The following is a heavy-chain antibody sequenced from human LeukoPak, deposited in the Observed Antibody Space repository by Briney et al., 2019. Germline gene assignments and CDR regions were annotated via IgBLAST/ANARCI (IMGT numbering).Heavy chain of an antibody. CDR3: ARGLAPTSGYYVGGYYFFDS. CDR1: GGTFSDYR. D-gene: IGHD3-22*01. Sequence: SDSLSLTCAVYGGTFSDYRWSWIRQTPGKGLGWIGQITRAGSAAYTASLKTRVDISVGTSNQFYLNLNSVPAADTAMYYCARGLAPTSGYYVGGYYFFDSWGQGSLVTVSS. J-gene: IGHJ4*02. V-gene: IGHV4-34*01. CDR2: ITRAGSA.